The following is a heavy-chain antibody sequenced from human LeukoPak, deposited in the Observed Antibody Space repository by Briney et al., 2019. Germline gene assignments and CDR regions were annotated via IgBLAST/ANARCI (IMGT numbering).Heavy chain of an antibody. J-gene: IGHJ3*02. CDR1: GGSISSYY. V-gene: IGHV4-59*01. CDR2: IYYSGST. CDR3: ARKNDFEI. D-gene: IGHD2/OR15-2a*01. Sequence: SETLSLTCTVSGGSISSYYWSWIRQPPGKGLEWIGYIYYSGSTNYNPSLKSRVTTSVDTSKSQSSLKLSSVTAADTAVYYCARKNDFEIWGQGTLVTVSS.